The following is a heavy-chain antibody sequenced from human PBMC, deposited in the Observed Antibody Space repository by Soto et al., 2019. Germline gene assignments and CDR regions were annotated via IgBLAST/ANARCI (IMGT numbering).Heavy chain of an antibody. V-gene: IGHV4-34*01. CDR2: INHSGST. J-gene: IGHJ4*02. CDR3: ARSFDSSGYPFDY. D-gene: IGHD3-22*01. CDR1: GGSFSGYN. Sequence: SENLSLTCAVYGGSFSGYNWSWIRQPPGKGLEWIGEINHSGSTNYNPSLKSRVTISVDTSKNQFSLKLSSVTAADTAVYYCARSFDSSGYPFDYWGQGTLVTVSS.